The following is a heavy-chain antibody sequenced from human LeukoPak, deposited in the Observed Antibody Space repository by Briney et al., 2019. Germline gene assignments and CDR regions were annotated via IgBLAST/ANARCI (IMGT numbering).Heavy chain of an antibody. V-gene: IGHV1-18*01. Sequence: GASVKVSYKAAGYTFTRYGISSVRRAPGHGLGGLGWISTYNGNKNYAQKLQGRVTMTTDTSTSTAYMELRSLRSDDTAVYYCARDRSDLWSGPQRHWGQGTLVIVSS. D-gene: IGHD3-3*01. J-gene: IGHJ4*02. CDR2: ISTYNGNK. CDR1: GYTFTRYG. CDR3: ARDRSDLWSGPQRH.